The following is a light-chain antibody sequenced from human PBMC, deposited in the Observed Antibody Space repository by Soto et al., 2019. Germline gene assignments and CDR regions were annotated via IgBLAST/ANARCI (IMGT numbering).Light chain of an antibody. CDR1: QSVSSNY. CDR2: GAS. J-gene: IGKJ1*01. Sequence: VMTQSPATLSVSSGERATLSCRASQSVSSNYLALYQRTPGKAPGXXIHGASRRETGILDLFSSSGAGTEFTLTISRLQPEDVAVDCCHQYGTSPWTFGQGTQVDIK. V-gene: IGKV3-20*01. CDR3: HQYGTSPWT.